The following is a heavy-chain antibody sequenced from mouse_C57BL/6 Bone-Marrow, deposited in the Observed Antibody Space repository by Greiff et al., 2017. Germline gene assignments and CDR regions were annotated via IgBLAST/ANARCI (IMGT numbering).Heavy chain of an antibody. D-gene: IGHD4-1*01. CDR2: INPNNGGT. Sequence: VQLQQSGPELVKPGASVKMSCKASGYTFTDYNMHWVKQSHGKSLEWIGYINPNNGGTSYNQKFKGQATMTVNKSSSTAYMELRSLTSEDSAVYYCARKGTGTDFAYWGQGTLVTVSA. CDR1: GYTFTDYN. V-gene: IGHV1-22*01. J-gene: IGHJ3*01. CDR3: ARKGTGTDFAY.